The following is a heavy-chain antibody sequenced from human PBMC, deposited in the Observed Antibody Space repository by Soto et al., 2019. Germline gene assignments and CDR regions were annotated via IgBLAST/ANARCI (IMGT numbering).Heavy chain of an antibody. D-gene: IGHD2-2*01. Sequence: SVKVSCKASGGTFSSYAISWVRQAPGQGLEWMGGIIPIFGTANYAQKFQGRVTITADESTSTAHMELSSLRSEDTAVYYCARVFCSSTSCYRGYFDYWGQGTLVTVSS. CDR2: IIPIFGTA. V-gene: IGHV1-69*13. CDR1: GGTFSSYA. CDR3: ARVFCSSTSCYRGYFDY. J-gene: IGHJ4*02.